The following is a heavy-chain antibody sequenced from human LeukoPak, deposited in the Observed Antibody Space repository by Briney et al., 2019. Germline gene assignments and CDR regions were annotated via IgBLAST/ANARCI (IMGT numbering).Heavy chain of an antibody. Sequence: QTGGSLRLSCVISGFTFKNHGLHWVRQAPGKGLEWVAVASSDEINQNYADSVKGRFIISRDNSRNTLHLQMNNLKTEDTAFYYCAAFITTKLDYWGQGILVTVSS. CDR3: AAFITTKLDY. V-gene: IGHV3-30*03. J-gene: IGHJ4*02. CDR2: ASSDEINQ. D-gene: IGHD3-22*01. CDR1: GFTFKNHG.